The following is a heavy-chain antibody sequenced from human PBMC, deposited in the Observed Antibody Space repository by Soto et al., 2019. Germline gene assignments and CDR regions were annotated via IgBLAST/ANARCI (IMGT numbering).Heavy chain of an antibody. CDR3: AGVRGPYCGGECYPPTPNWFDP. V-gene: IGHV4-34*01. CDR2: INHSGSI. CDR1: SGSFSGYY. D-gene: IGHD2-21*01. J-gene: IGHJ5*02. Sequence: PSETLSLTCTVYSGSFSGYYWSLIRQPPGKGLEWIGEINHSGSIKYSPSLESRITISVDTSRSQLSLKLSSVTAADSAVYYCAGVRGPYCGGECYPPTPNWFDPWGQGTLVTVSS.